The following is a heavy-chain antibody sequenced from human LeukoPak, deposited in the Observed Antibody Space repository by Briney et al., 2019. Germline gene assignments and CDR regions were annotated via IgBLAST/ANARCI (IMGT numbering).Heavy chain of an antibody. CDR1: GFAFSFSA. CDR3: AKPISGGLAVTADWFDP. J-gene: IGHJ5*01. Sequence: GGSLRLSCAASGFAFSFSAMSWLRQPPEKGLEWVSTINANSVASSYAASVRGRFTISRDNSKSTLYLHLNTLRVEDTAVYYCAKPISGGLAVTADWFDPWGQGTLVVVSS. CDR2: INANSVAS. D-gene: IGHD6-19*01. V-gene: IGHV3-23*01.